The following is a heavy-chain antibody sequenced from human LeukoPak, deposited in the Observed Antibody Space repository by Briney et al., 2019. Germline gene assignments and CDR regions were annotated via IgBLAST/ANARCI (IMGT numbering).Heavy chain of an antibody. CDR3: AREGALYYYDSSGWDY. V-gene: IGHV3-30-3*01. Sequence: GGSLRLSCAASGLTFSSYAMHWVRQAPGKGLEWVAVISYDGSNKYYADSVKGRFTISRDNAENSLYLQMNSLRAEDTAVYYCAREGALYYYDSSGWDYWGQGTLVTVSS. D-gene: IGHD3-22*01. CDR1: GLTFSSYA. CDR2: ISYDGSNK. J-gene: IGHJ4*02.